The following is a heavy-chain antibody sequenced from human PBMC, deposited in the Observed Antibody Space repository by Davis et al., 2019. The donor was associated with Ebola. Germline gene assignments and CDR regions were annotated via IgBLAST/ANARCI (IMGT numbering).Heavy chain of an antibody. D-gene: IGHD3-10*01. Sequence: SVKVSCKASGGTFSSYVISWVRQAPGQGLEWMGGIIPIFGTANYAQKFQGRVTITADESTSTAYMELSSLRSEDTAVYYCAREVSYYGSGSYRPGYYYYYGMDVWGQGTTVTVSS. CDR2: IIPIFGTA. V-gene: IGHV1-69*13. J-gene: IGHJ6*02. CDR3: AREVSYYGSGSYRPGYYYYYGMDV. CDR1: GGTFSSYV.